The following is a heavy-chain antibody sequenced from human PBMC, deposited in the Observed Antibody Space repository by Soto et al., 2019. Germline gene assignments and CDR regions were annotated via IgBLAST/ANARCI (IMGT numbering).Heavy chain of an antibody. CDR3: ARGRIQYYDRSGYSH. V-gene: IGHV4-34*01. Sequence: QVQLQQWGAGLLKPSETLSLTCAVYGGSFSGYYWSWIRQPPGKGLEWIGEINHSGSTNYNPSLTGRFTMSVDTSKNQVSLNLSSVTAADTAVYYCARGRIQYYDRSGYSHWGQGTLVTVSS. J-gene: IGHJ4*02. CDR1: GGSFSGYY. D-gene: IGHD3-22*01. CDR2: INHSGST.